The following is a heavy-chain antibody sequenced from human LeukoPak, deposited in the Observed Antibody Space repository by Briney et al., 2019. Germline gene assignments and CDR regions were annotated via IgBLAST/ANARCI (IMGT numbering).Heavy chain of an antibody. D-gene: IGHD3-3*01. CDR1: GGPINNYY. J-gene: IGHJ5*02. CDR3: ARDFWSGYHLFDP. V-gene: IGHV4-59*01. CDR2: IYYSGST. Sequence: PSETLSLTCTVSGGPINNYYWSWIWQPPGKGLEWIGYIYYSGSTNYNPSLKSRVTISIDTSKSQFSLKLSSVTAADTAVYYCARDFWSGYHLFDPWGQGTLVTVSS.